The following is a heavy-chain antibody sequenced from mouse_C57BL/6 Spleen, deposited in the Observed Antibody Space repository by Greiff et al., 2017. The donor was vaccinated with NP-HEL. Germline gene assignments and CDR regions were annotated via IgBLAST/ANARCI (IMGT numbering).Heavy chain of an antibody. V-gene: IGHV14-1*01. Sequence: VQLQQSGAELVRPGASVKLSCTASGFNIKDYYMHWVKQRPEQGLEWIGRIDPEDGDTEYAPKFQGKATMTADTSANTAYLQLSSLTSEDAAVYYCTTGNTVLRGYWGQGTTLTVSS. CDR3: TTGNTVLRGY. CDR1: GFNIKDYY. J-gene: IGHJ2*01. CDR2: IDPEDGDT. D-gene: IGHD1-1*01.